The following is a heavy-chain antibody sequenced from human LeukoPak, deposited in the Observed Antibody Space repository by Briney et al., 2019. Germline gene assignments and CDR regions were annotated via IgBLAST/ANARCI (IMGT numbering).Heavy chain of an antibody. CDR2: INPNSGGT. CDR1: GYTYTGYY. D-gene: IGHD6-13*01. Sequence: ASVNVSCKASGYTYTGYYMHWVRQAPGQGLEWMGWINPNSGGTNYAQKFQGRVTMTRDTSISTAYMELSRLRSDDTAVYYCARGSSWSKGRYYYYYMDVWGKGTTVTVSS. J-gene: IGHJ6*03. CDR3: ARGSSWSKGRYYYYYMDV. V-gene: IGHV1-2*02.